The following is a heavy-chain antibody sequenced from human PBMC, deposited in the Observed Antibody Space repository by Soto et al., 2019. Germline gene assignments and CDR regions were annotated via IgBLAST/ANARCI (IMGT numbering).Heavy chain of an antibody. V-gene: IGHV4-59*01. D-gene: IGHD5-12*01. CDR2: IYYTGTT. CDR3: ARQIKSWGGSFDH. CDR1: GGSMSYYY. Sequence: PSETLSLTCTVSGGSMSYYYWSWIRQSPGKGLEWLGFIYYTGTTHYNPSLNSRVSMSVDTSQSQFSLNLSSVTAADTAVYYCARQIKSWGGSFDHWGQGTVVTVSS. J-gene: IGHJ4*02.